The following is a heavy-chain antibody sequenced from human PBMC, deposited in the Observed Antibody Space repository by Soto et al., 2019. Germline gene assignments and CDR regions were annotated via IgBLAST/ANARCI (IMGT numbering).Heavy chain of an antibody. V-gene: IGHV3-30-3*01. CDR1: GFTCSSYA. D-gene: IGHD3-22*01. CDR2: ISYDGSNK. CDR3: ARGPHYYDSSGYLFDY. Sequence: KSLRLSCASSGFTCSSYAMHWVRQAPGKGLGWVAVISYDGSNKYYADSVKGRFTISRDNSKNTLYLQMNSLRAEDTAVYYCARGPHYYDSSGYLFDYWGQGTLVTVSS. J-gene: IGHJ4*02.